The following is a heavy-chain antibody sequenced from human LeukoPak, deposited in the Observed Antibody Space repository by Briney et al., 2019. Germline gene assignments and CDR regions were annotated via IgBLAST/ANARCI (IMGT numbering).Heavy chain of an antibody. V-gene: IGHV3-21*01. CDR3: ARDSSGPWFDP. CDR1: GFIFNNYI. CDR2: ITGSGSFV. Sequence: GGSLRLSCAVSGFIFNNYIMNWVRQAPGKGLEWVSSITGSGSFVYYADSVKGRFTISRDNAKNSLFVQMNSLRAEDTAVYYCARDSSGPWFDPWGQGTLVTVSS. J-gene: IGHJ5*02. D-gene: IGHD6-6*01.